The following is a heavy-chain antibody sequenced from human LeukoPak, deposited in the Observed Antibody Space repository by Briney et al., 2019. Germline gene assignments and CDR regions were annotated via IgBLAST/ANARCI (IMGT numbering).Heavy chain of an antibody. CDR3: AKDTDYGDHTVDY. CDR2: ISYDGTNK. CDR1: GFTFSSYG. D-gene: IGHD4-17*01. V-gene: IGHV3-30*18. J-gene: IGHJ4*02. Sequence: PGRSLRLSCAASGFTFSSYGMHWVRQAPGKGLEWVAIISYDGTNKYYGDSVKGRFTISRDNSKNTLYLQINSLRVEDTAVYYCAKDTDYGDHTVDYWGQGTLVTASS.